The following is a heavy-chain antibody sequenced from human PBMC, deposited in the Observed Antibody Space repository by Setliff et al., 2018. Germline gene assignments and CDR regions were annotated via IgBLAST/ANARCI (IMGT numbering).Heavy chain of an antibody. D-gene: IGHD3-3*01. CDR2: IIPIFGTA. CDR1: GGTFSSYA. V-gene: IGHV1-69*06. CDR3: ARDVPFWSGYYTGYYYYYGMDV. Sequence: SVKVSCKASGGTFSSYAISWVRQAPGQGLEWMGRIIPIFGTANYAQKFQGRVTITADKSTSTAYMELSSLRSEDTAVYYCARDVPFWSGYYTGYYYYYGMDVWGQGTTVTSP. J-gene: IGHJ6*02.